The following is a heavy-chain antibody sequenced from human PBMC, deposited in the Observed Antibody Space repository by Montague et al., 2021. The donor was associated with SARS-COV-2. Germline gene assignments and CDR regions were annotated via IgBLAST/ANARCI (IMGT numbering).Heavy chain of an antibody. J-gene: IGHJ5*02. V-gene: IGHV4-39*01. Sequence: SETLSLTCTVSAGAISNTDWFWGWHLHPPGKVLWWNGNIYYGSTTYNNPCLRSRVTVAVNTSKNQFSLKLSSATVADTAVYCCARNRRDLESFNWFAPWGQGTLVTVSS. D-gene: IGHD3-3*01. CDR1: AGAISNTDWF. CDR2: IYYGSTT. CDR3: ARNRRDLESFNWFAP.